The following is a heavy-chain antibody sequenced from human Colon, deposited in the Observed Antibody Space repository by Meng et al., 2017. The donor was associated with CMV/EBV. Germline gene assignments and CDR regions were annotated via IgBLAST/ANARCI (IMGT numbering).Heavy chain of an antibody. CDR3: ARGRDCINGLCYFDH. Sequence: SGSDFNHYSMSWVRRAPGQGLEWLGGIIPILGVTHTAQKFQDRLTLTADKSTSTAYMELRSLDSEDTAMYYCARGRDCINGLCYFDHWGQGTLVTVSS. CDR1: GSDFNHYS. D-gene: IGHD3-10*02. CDR2: IIPILGVT. J-gene: IGHJ4*02. V-gene: IGHV1-69*10.